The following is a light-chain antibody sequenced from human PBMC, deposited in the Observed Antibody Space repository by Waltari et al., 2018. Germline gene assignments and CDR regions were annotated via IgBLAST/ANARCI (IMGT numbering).Light chain of an antibody. V-gene: IGKV2-28*01. Sequence: DIVMTQSPLSLPVTPGEPASISCRSSQSLLHSNGYNYLDWYLQKPGQSPPLLIYLGSNRASGVPDRFSGSGSGTDFTLKISRVEAEDVGVYYCMQALQTPKTFGQGTKVEIK. CDR3: MQALQTPKT. CDR2: LGS. J-gene: IGKJ1*01. CDR1: QSLLHSNGYNY.